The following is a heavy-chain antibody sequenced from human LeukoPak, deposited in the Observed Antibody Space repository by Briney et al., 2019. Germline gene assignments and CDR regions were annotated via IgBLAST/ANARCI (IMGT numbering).Heavy chain of an antibody. D-gene: IGHD6-6*01. CDR1: GFTVSSNY. J-gene: IGHJ6*02. Sequence: AGGSLRLSCAASGFTVSSNYMSWVRQAPGKGLEWVSCIYSGGSTYYADSVKGRFTISRHNSKNTLYLQMNSLRAEDTAVYYCARDLWDSSSSYYYGMDVWGQGTTVTVSS. V-gene: IGHV3-53*04. CDR3: ARDLWDSSSSYYYGMDV. CDR2: IYSGGST.